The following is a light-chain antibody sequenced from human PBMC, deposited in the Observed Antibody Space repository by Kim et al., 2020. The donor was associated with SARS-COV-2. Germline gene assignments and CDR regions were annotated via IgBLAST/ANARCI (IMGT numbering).Light chain of an antibody. CDR2: DNN. V-gene: IGLV1-51*01. J-gene: IGLJ2*01. CDR1: SSNIGNNY. CDR3: GTWDGSLTAGV. Sequence: QSVLTQPPSVSAAPGQKVTISCSGSSSNIGNNYVSWYQHLPGTAPKLLIYDNNKRPSGIPDRFSGSKSGTSATLGITGLQTGDEADYYCGTWDGSLTAGVFGGGTQLTVL.